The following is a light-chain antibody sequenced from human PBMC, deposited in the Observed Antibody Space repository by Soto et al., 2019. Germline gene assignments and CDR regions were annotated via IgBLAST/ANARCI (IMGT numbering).Light chain of an antibody. CDR2: GAS. Sequence: EIVLTQSPVTLSVSPGERATLSCRASQTVSSNLAWYQQKPGQAPRLLIFGASTRATGIPARFSGSGSGTDFTLTINSLQSEDFATYYCQQYNKWPITFGQGTRLDMK. V-gene: IGKV3-15*01. CDR3: QQYNKWPIT. CDR1: QTVSSN. J-gene: IGKJ5*01.